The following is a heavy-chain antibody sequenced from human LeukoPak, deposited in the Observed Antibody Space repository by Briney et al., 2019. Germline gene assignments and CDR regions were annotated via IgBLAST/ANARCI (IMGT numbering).Heavy chain of an antibody. V-gene: IGHV3-74*01. J-gene: IGHJ3*02. CDR1: GFXFSNYW. CDR2: INTDGSST. Sequence: PGGSLRLSCAASGFXFSNYWMHWVRQAPGKGLVWVSRINTDGSSTDYADSVKGRFTISRDNSKNTLYLQMNSLRAEDTAVYYCARDFTRRTYYDILTGYRDAFDIWGQGTMVTVSS. D-gene: IGHD3-9*01. CDR3: ARDFTRRTYYDILTGYRDAFDI.